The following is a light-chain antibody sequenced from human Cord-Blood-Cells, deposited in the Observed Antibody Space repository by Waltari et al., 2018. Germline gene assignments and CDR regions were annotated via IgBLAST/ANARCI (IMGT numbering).Light chain of an antibody. J-gene: IGKJ4*01. CDR2: AAS. Sequence: DIQMTQSPSSLPASVGDRVTITYRASQSISSYLNWYQQKPGKAPKLLIYAASSLQSEVPVRFSSGGSETNFALTISSLQPEEFATYYCQQSYSTPLTFGGGTKVEIK. CDR1: QSISSY. V-gene: IGKV1-39*01. CDR3: QQSYSTPLT.